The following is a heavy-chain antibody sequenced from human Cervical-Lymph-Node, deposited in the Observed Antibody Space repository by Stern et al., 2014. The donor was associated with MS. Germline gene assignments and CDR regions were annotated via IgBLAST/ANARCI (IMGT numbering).Heavy chain of an antibody. D-gene: IGHD6-13*01. CDR2: IYHSGST. CDR1: GYSISSGYY. J-gene: IGHJ5*02. Sequence: QVQLQQSGPGLVKPSETLSLTCTVSGYSISSGYYWGWIRQPPGKGLEWIGSIYHSGSTYYNPSLKSRVTISVDTSKNQFSLKLTLVTAADTAVYYCAREEQQLVHGNWFDPWGQGTLVTVSS. CDR3: AREEQQLVHGNWFDP. V-gene: IGHV4-38-2*02.